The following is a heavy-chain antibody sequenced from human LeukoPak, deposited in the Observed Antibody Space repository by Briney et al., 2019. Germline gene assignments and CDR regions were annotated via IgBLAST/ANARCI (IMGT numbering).Heavy chain of an antibody. D-gene: IGHD3-16*01. CDR3: ARGYVYSYDY. Sequence: GGSLRLSCVASGFAFSSYDMHWVRQATGKGLEWVSAIGTASDAYYPGTVRGRFTVSRDNAKNSLYLQMNSLRAGDTAVYYCARGYVYSYDYWGQGIMLTVSS. V-gene: IGHV3-13*01. J-gene: IGHJ4*02. CDR1: GFAFSSYD. CDR2: IGTASDA.